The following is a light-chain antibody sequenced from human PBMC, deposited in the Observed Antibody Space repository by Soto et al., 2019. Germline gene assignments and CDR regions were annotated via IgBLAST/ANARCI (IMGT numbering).Light chain of an antibody. CDR3: QQYGSSLWT. J-gene: IGKJ1*01. V-gene: IGKV3-20*01. CDR2: DAS. Sequence: ELVLTQSPGTLSLSPGGSATLSCRASQTVRNNYLAWYQQKPGQAPRLLIYDASNRATGIPARFSGSGSGTDFTLTISSLEPEDFAVYYCQQYGSSLWTFGQGTKVDIK. CDR1: QTVRNNY.